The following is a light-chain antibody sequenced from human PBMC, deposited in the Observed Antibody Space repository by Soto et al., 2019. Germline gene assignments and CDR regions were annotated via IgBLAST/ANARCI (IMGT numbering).Light chain of an antibody. V-gene: IGLV2-8*01. Sequence: QSALTQPPSASGSPGQSVTISCTGTSRDVGGYNYVSWYQQHPGKAPKLIISEVNKRPSGVPDRFSGSKSGNTASLTVSGLQAEDEADYYCSSYAGSNNLYVVFGGGTQLTVL. CDR3: SSYAGSNNLYVV. CDR2: EVN. J-gene: IGLJ2*01. CDR1: SRDVGGYNY.